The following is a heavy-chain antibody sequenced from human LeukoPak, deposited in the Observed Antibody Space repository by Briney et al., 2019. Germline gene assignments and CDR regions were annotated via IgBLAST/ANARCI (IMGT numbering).Heavy chain of an antibody. V-gene: IGHV3-23*01. Sequence: PGGSLRLSCAASGFTVSSNYMSWVRQAPGKGLEWVSAISGSGGSTYYADSVKGRFTISRDNSKNTLYLQMNSLRAEDTAVYYCAKGRGMITFGGNPTDYWGQGTLVTVSS. J-gene: IGHJ4*02. CDR3: AKGRGMITFGGNPTDY. CDR1: GFTVSSNY. CDR2: ISGSGGST. D-gene: IGHD3-16*01.